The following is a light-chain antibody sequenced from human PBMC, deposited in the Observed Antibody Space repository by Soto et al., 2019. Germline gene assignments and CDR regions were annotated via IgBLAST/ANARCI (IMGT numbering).Light chain of an antibody. CDR3: QSYDSSLSRV. J-gene: IGLJ1*01. V-gene: IGLV1-40*01. Sequence: QSVLTQPPSVSGAPGQRVTISCTWSSYNIGAGYDVHWYQQLPGTAPKLLIYGNSNRPSGVPDRFSGYKSGTSASLAITGLQAEDEAEYYCQSYDSSLSRVFGTGTKLTVL. CDR1: SYNIGAGYD. CDR2: GNS.